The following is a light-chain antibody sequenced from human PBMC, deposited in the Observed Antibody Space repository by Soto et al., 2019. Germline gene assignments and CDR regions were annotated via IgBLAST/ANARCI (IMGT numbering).Light chain of an antibody. CDR1: SSDVGSNNG. Sequence: QSVLTQPPSVSGSPGQSVAISCTGTSSDVGSNNGVSWYQQPPGTAPKFLIYDVFNRPSGVPDRFSGSKSGNTASLTISGLQAEDEADYYCSSYTTSSTYVFGTGTKLTVL. CDR3: SSYTTSSTYV. J-gene: IGLJ1*01. V-gene: IGLV2-18*02. CDR2: DVF.